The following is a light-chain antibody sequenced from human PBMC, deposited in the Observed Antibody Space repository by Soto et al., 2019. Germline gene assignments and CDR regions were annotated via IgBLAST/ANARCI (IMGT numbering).Light chain of an antibody. CDR2: DAS. CDR3: QRRSGGSPLT. V-gene: IGKV3-11*01. CDR1: QSVSNY. J-gene: IGKJ4*02. Sequence: EIVLAQSPATLSLSPGERATLSCRASQSVSNYLAWFQQIPGQAPRLLMYDASNRATGIPARFSGSGSWTHCPLTISSLDPEDFAVDYCQRRSGGSPLTLGGGTEVEIK.